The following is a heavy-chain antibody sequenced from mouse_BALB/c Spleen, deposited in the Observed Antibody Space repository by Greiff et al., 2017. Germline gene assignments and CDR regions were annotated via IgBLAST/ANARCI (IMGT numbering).Heavy chain of an antibody. D-gene: IGHD1-1*01. CDR3: ARSDYYGSLYAMDY. V-gene: IGHV3-2*02. CDR1: GYSITSDYA. CDR2: ISYSGST. J-gene: IGHJ4*01. Sequence: EVQGVESGPGLVKPSQSLSLTCTVTGYSITSDYAWTWIRQFPGNKLEWMGYISYSGSTSYNPSLKSRISITRDTSKNQFFLQLNSVTTEDTATYYCARSDYYGSLYAMDYWGQGTSVTVSS.